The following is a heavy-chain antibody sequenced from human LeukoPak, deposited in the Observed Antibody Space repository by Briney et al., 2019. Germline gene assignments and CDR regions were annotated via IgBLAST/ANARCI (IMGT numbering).Heavy chain of an antibody. D-gene: IGHD2-2*01. J-gene: IGHJ3*02. CDR3: ASRHQLGAFDI. CDR1: GFTFSSYA. CDR2: ISSNGGST. V-gene: IGHV3-64*01. Sequence: GGSLRLSCSASGFTFSSYAMHWVRQAPGKGLEYVSAISSNGGSTYYANSVKGRFTISRDNSKNTLYLQMGSLRAEDMAVYYCASRHQLGAFDIWGQGTMVTVSS.